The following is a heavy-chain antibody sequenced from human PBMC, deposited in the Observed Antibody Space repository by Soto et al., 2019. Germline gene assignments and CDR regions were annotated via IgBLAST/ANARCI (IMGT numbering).Heavy chain of an antibody. CDR3: ASEARDGYNS. CDR2: IIPIFGTA. CDR1: GGTFSSYA. Sequence: QVQLVQSGAEVKKPGSSVKVSCKASGGTFSSYAISWVRQAPGQGLGWMGGIIPIFGTANYAQNFQGRVTITAAESTNTAYMELSSLRSEDTAVYYCASEARDGYNSWGQGTLVTVSS. V-gene: IGHV1-69*12. J-gene: IGHJ5*02. D-gene: IGHD5-12*01.